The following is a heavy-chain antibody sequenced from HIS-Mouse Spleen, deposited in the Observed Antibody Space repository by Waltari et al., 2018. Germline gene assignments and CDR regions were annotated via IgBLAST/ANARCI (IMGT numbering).Heavy chain of an antibody. CDR3: ARASVVGSGHFDY. J-gene: IGHJ4*02. CDR1: GFTFSSYA. CDR2: ISYDGSNK. V-gene: IGHV3-30-3*01. Sequence: QVQLVESGGGVVQPGRSLRLSCAASGFTFSSYAMPWVRQAPGKGLEWVAVISYDGSNKYYADSVKGRFTISRDNSKNTLYLQMNSLRAEDTAVYYCARASVVGSGHFDYWGQGTLVTVSS. D-gene: IGHD6-19*01.